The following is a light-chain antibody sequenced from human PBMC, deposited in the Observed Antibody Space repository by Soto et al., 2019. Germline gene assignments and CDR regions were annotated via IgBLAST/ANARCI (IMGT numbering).Light chain of an antibody. CDR1: QGISSC. Sequence: AIRMTQSPSSLSASTGDRVTITCRASQGISSCLAWYQQKPGKAPKLLIYDASSLESGVPSRFSGSGSGTEFTLTISSLQADDSATYYCQQYNSYSWTFGQGTKVDI. CDR2: DAS. V-gene: IGKV1-8*01. J-gene: IGKJ1*01. CDR3: QQYNSYSWT.